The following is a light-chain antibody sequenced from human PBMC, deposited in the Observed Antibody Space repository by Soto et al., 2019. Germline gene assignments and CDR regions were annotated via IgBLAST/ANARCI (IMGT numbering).Light chain of an antibody. CDR3: KQSYSTSWT. V-gene: IGKV1-39*01. CDR1: QSISSY. CDR2: AAS. J-gene: IGKJ1*01. Sequence: DIQMTQSPSSLSASVGDRVTITCRASQSISSYLNWYQQKPGKAPKLLIYAASSLQSGVPSRFSGSGYGTDFTLTISSLQPEDFATYYCKQSYSTSWTFGQGTKVDIK.